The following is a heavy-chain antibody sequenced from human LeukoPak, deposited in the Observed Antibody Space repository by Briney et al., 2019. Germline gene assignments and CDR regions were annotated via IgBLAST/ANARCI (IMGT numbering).Heavy chain of an antibody. D-gene: IGHD4-23*01. CDR2: INSDGSGT. Sequence: GGSLRLSCAASGFSFSSHWMHWVRQAPGKGLVWVSRINSDGSGTTYADSVRGRFTISRDNAKNTLYLQVNSLRAEDTAVYYCARTEGTVAYDSWGQGTLVTVSS. J-gene: IGHJ5*01. V-gene: IGHV3-74*01. CDR1: GFSFSSHW. CDR3: ARTEGTVAYDS.